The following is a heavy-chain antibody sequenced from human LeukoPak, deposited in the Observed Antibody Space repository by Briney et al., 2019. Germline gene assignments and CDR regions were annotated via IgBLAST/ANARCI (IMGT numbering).Heavy chain of an antibody. J-gene: IGHJ5*02. CDR3: ARGDCSSTSCSPARFDP. CDR2: IYYSGST. V-gene: IGHV4-39*07. D-gene: IGHD2-2*01. CDR1: GGPISSSSYY. Sequence: SETLSLTCTVSGGPISSSSYYWGWIRQPPGKGLEWIGSIYYSGSTYYNPSLKSRVTISVDTSKTQFSLKLSSVTAADTAVYYCARGDCSSTSCSPARFDPWGQGTLVTVSS.